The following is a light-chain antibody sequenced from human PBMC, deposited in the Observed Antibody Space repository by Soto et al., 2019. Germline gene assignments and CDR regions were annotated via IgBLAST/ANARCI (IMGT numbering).Light chain of an antibody. Sequence: ITQSPSSLSAPVGDRVTITCRASQSISSYVNWYQQKPGKAPKLLIYDASSLESGVPSRFSGSGSGTEFTLTISSLQPDDFATYYCQQYTSYSCTSGQRTKVDIK. CDR3: QQYTSYSCT. CDR1: QSISSY. J-gene: IGKJ1*01. CDR2: DAS. V-gene: IGKV1-5*01.